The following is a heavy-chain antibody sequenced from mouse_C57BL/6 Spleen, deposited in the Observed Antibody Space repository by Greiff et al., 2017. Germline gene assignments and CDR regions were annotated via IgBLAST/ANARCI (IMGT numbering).Heavy chain of an antibody. D-gene: IGHD1-1*01. CDR1: GYSFTGYY. CDR3: ARFYYGSSYDY. Sequence: EVQLQQSGPELVKPGASVKISCKASGYSFTGYYMNWVKQSPEKSLEWIGEINPSTGGTTYNQKFKAKATLTVDKSSSTAYMQLKSLTSEDSAVYYCARFYYGSSYDYWGQGTTLTVSS. CDR2: INPSTGGT. V-gene: IGHV1-42*01. J-gene: IGHJ2*01.